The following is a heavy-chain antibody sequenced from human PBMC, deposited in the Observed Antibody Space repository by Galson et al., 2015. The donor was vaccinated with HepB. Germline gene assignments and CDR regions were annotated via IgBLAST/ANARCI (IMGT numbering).Heavy chain of an antibody. CDR2: VKHSGRT. Sequence: SETLSLTCAVNGGSFSGYYWGWLRQPPGGGLEWIGEVKHSGRTNYNPSLKSRVTLSVDTSKNQFSLNLKSVTAADTATSYCARVVLKWVGELSTPTWFDSWGLGTLVTVSA. J-gene: IGHJ5*01. CDR1: GGSFSGYY. V-gene: IGHV4-34*01. CDR3: ARVVLKWVGELSTPTWFDS. D-gene: IGHD3-10*01.